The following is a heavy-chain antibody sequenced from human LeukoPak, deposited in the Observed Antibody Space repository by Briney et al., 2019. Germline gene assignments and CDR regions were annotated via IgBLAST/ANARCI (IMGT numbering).Heavy chain of an antibody. CDR3: ARGGYSGSYYRFS. Sequence: GGSLRLSCAASGFTFSDYWMHWVRQGPGNGPEWLSRTSKDGSDTFYADAAKGRFTASRDNAKNTAYLQVTNVRPDDTAVYYCARGGYSGSYYRFSWGQGTVVTVAS. D-gene: IGHD6-25*01. CDR2: TSKDGSDT. J-gene: IGHJ4*02. CDR1: GFTFSDYW. V-gene: IGHV3-74*01.